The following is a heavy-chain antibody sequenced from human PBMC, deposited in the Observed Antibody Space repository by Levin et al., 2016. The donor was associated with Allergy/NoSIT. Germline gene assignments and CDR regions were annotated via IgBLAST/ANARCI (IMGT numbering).Heavy chain of an antibody. D-gene: IGHD2-2*01. CDR2: IKQDGSEK. Sequence: RQAPGKGLEWVANIKQDGSEKYYVDSVKGRFTISRDNAKNSLYLQMNSLRAEDTAVYYCARGSRYPGYCSSTSCSAQWYYYYYGMDVWGQGTTVTVSS. V-gene: IGHV3-7*01. J-gene: IGHJ6*02. CDR3: ARGSRYPGYCSSTSCSAQWYYYYYGMDV.